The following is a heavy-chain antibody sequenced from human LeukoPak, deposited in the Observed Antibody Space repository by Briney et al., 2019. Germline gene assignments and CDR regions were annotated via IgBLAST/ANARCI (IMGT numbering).Heavy chain of an antibody. D-gene: IGHD1-26*01. V-gene: IGHV3-23*01. CDR1: GFTFSSYA. CDR2: INGSGGST. J-gene: IGHJ4*02. CDR3: AKGSEYSGSYYFDY. Sequence: PGGSLRLSCAASGFTFSSYAMGWVRQAPGKGLEWVSVINGSGGSTYYADSVKGRFTISRDNSKNTLYLQMNSLRAEDTAVYYCAKGSEYSGSYYFDYWGQGTLVTVSS.